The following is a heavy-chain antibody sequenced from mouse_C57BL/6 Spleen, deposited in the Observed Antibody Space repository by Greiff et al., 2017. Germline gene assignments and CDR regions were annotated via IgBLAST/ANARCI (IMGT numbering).Heavy chain of an antibody. CDR2: IYPGDGDT. V-gene: IGHV1-82*01. J-gene: IGHJ1*03. Sequence: QVHVKQSGPELVKPGASVKISCKASGYAFSSSWMNWVKQRPGKGLEWIGRIYPGDGDTNYNGKFKGKATLTADKSSSTAYMQLSSLTSEDSAVYFCARERYYGSSCDWYFDVWGTGTTVTVSS. CDR3: ARERYYGSSCDWYFDV. CDR1: GYAFSSSW. D-gene: IGHD1-1*01.